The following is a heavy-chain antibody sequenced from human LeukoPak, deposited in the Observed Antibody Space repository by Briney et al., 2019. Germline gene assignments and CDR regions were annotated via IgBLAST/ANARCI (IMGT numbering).Heavy chain of an antibody. CDR3: ARGARGYSYDDAFDI. Sequence: VASVKVSCKPSGGTFSSYAISRVRQAPGQGLEWMGGIIPIFGTANYAQKFQGRVTITADESTSTAYMELSSLRSEDTAVYYCARGARGYSYDDAFDIWGQGTMVTVSS. D-gene: IGHD5-18*01. J-gene: IGHJ3*02. V-gene: IGHV1-69*01. CDR2: IIPIFGTA. CDR1: GGTFSSYA.